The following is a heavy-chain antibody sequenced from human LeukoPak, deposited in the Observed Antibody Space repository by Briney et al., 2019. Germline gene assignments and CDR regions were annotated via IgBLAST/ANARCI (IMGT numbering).Heavy chain of an antibody. CDR1: GFTFSSYW. CDR3: ARDGYSGYEWRGENWFVP. Sequence: GGSLTLSCAASGFTFSSYWMSWARQAPGKGLEWVANIKQDGSEKYYVDSVKGRFTISRDNAKNSLYLQMNSLRAEDTAVYYCARDGYSGYEWRGENWFVPWGQGTLVTVSS. V-gene: IGHV3-7*03. D-gene: IGHD5-12*01. J-gene: IGHJ5*02. CDR2: IKQDGSEK.